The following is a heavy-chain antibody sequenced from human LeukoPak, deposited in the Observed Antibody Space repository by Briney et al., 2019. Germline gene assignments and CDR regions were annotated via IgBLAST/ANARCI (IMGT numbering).Heavy chain of an antibody. J-gene: IGHJ4*02. D-gene: IGHD3-22*01. CDR2: ISGSGGST. V-gene: IGHV3-23*01. Sequence: AGGSLRLSCAASGFTFSSYAMSWVRQAPGKGLEWVSAISGSGGSTYYADSVKGRFTISRDNSKNTLYLQMNSLRAEDTAVYYCAKDQNDSSGYSYYFDYWGQGTLVTVSS. CDR1: GFTFSSYA. CDR3: AKDQNDSSGYSYYFDY.